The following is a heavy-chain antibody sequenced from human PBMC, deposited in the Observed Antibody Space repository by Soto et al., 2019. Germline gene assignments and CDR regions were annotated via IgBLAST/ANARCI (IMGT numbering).Heavy chain of an antibody. CDR3: ARLGDCSSTSCYHSPTSYYYYMDV. Sequence: PGESLKISCKGSGYSFTSYWIGWVRQMPGKGLEWMGIIYPGDSDTRYSPSFQGQVTISADKSISTAYLQWSSLKASDTAMYYCARLGDCSSTSCYHSPTSYYYYMDVWGKGTTVTVSS. J-gene: IGHJ6*03. V-gene: IGHV5-51*01. D-gene: IGHD2-2*01. CDR1: GYSFTSYW. CDR2: IYPGDSDT.